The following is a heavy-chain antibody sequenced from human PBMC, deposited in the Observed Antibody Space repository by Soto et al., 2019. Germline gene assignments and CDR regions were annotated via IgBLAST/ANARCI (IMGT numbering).Heavy chain of an antibody. CDR1: GYNFTSYD. Sequence: ASVKVSCKASGYNFTSYDINWVRQATGQGLEWMGWMNPNSGNTGYAQKFQGRVTMTRNTSISTAYMELSSLRSEDTAVYYCARSGSLFYDFWSGYYRGWFDPWGQGTLVTVSS. CDR3: ARSGSLFYDFWSGYYRGWFDP. V-gene: IGHV1-8*01. CDR2: MNPNSGNT. D-gene: IGHD3-3*01. J-gene: IGHJ5*02.